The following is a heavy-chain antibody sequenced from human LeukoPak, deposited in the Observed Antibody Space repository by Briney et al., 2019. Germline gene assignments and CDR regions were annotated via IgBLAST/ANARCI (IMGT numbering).Heavy chain of an antibody. CDR1: GFTFSNFW. J-gene: IGHJ4*02. Sequence: GGALRLSCASSGFTFSNFWMVWAREAPGKGLEWLANINQNGGEKYYADSGKDRFTISRDNAKNALYLQMNSLRVEDTAVYYCTRALDYWGQGTLGTVSS. CDR3: TRALDY. CDR2: INQNGGEK. V-gene: IGHV3-7*04.